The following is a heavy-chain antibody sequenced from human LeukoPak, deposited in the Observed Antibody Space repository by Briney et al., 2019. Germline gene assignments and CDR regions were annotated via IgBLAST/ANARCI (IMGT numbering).Heavy chain of an antibody. CDR1: GGSFSGYY. V-gene: IGHV4-34*01. D-gene: IGHD3-3*02. Sequence: ASETLSLTCAVYGGSFSGYYWSWIRQPPGKGLEWIGEINHSGSTNYNPSLKSRVTISVDTSKNQFSLKLSSVTAADTAVYYCARAFRTSFDPWGQGTLVTVSS. J-gene: IGHJ5*02. CDR3: ARAFRTSFDP. CDR2: INHSGST.